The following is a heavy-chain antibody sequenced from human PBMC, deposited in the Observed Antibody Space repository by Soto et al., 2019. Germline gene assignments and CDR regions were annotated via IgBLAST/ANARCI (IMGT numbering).Heavy chain of an antibody. J-gene: IGHJ4*02. CDR3: ATGRAASTQFDY. V-gene: IGHV3-23*01. Sequence: QPGGALRLSCATSGFTFSNYVMTWVRQAPGKGLEWVSSITGSGATTYYADSVKGRFTISRDNSQNTLYLQMDSLRTEDTAVFYCATGRAASTQFDYWGQGALVTVSS. CDR1: GFTFSNYV. CDR2: ITGSGATT. D-gene: IGHD2-15*01.